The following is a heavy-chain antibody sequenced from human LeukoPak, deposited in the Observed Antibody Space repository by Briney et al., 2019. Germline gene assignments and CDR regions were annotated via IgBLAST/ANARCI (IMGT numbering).Heavy chain of an antibody. D-gene: IGHD6-13*01. CDR3: ARGLAAAAGNRNYYYYMDV. CDR1: GGSFSGYY. J-gene: IGHJ6*03. CDR2: INHSGST. Sequence: TSGTLSLTCAVYGGSFSGYYWSWIRQPPGKGLEWIGEINHSGSTNYNPSLKSRVTISVDTSKNQFSLKLSSVTAADTAVYYCARGLAAAAGNRNYYYYMDVWGKGTTGTISS. V-gene: IGHV4-34*01.